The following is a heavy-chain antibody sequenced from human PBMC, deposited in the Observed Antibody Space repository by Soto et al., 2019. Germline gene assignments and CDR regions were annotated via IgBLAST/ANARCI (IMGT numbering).Heavy chain of an antibody. D-gene: IGHD3-3*01. V-gene: IGHV1-69*05. CDR3: ASGQELRCLKRVGYYWYGMDV. CDR2: LIPLFGTT. CDR1: GDTFSTSP. Sequence: SVKVSCKASGDTFSTSPIGWVRQAPGQGLEWLGGLIPLFGTTNYAQKFQARVTITTDNSTNTAHMELNSLTSEDTAVYYCASGQELRCLKRVGYYWYGMDVWGQGTTVTVSS. J-gene: IGHJ6*02.